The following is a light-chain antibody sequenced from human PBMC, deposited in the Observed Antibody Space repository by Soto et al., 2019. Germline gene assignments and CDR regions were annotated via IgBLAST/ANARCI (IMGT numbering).Light chain of an antibody. CDR3: MQSLQAWT. CDR1: QSLLHSNGNNY. CDR2: LGS. V-gene: IGKV2-28*01. Sequence: DIVMTQSPPSLSVTPGEPASISCRSSQSLLHSNGNNYLEWYLQKPGQSPQLLIYLGSNRASGVPDRFSGSGSGTDFTLRITRVEAEDVGVYYCMQSLQAWTFGQGTKVEI. J-gene: IGKJ1*01.